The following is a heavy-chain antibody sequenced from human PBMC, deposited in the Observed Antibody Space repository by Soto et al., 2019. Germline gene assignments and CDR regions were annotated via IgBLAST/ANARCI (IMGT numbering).Heavy chain of an antibody. D-gene: IGHD2-21*01. V-gene: IGHV3-7*03. J-gene: IGHJ4*02. CDR1: GFTFSTYW. CDR3: AGCGGHAFKY. CDR2: INPDGNVG. Sequence: EVQLLGAGGGLVQPGGSLRLSCVGSGFTFSTYWMNWVRQAPGKGLEWVANINPDGNVGTYGDSVRGRITTSRDNAKNSLYLQMNSLRADDTAVYFCAGCGGHAFKYWGQGIMVTVSS.